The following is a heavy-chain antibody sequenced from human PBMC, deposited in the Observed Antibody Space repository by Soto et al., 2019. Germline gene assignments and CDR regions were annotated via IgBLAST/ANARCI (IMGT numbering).Heavy chain of an antibody. CDR2: IKQDGSEK. CDR3: ARSTQLARSYYYYYGMDV. D-gene: IGHD6-6*01. CDR1: GFSFTNAW. Sequence: PGGSLRLSCTASGFSFTNAWMSWVRQAPGKGLEWVANIKQDGSEKYYVDSVKGRFTISRDNAKNSLYLQMNSLRAEDTAVYYCARSTQLARSYYYYYGMDVWGQGTTVTVSS. J-gene: IGHJ6*02. V-gene: IGHV3-7*01.